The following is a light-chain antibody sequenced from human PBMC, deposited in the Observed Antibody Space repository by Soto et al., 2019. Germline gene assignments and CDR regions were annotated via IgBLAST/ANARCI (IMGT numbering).Light chain of an antibody. J-gene: IGKJ1*01. CDR2: DAS. CDR1: QNINNW. V-gene: IGKV1-5*01. CDR3: QHMRT. Sequence: DIQMTQSPSTLSASIGDRVTITCRASQNINNWIAWYQQKPGKAPTFLIYDASTLESGVPSRFSGSRFGTEFSITISSLQPDDFGSYYCQHMRTFGQGTKVDIK.